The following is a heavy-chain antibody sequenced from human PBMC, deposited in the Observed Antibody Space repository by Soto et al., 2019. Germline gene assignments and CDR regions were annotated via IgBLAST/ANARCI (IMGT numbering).Heavy chain of an antibody. CDR2: ISGSGGST. V-gene: IGHV3-23*01. Sequence: GGSLRHSCAASGVTFISYAMSWVRQATGKGLEWVSAISGSGGSTYYADSVKGRFTISRDNSKNTLYLQMNSLRAEDTAVYYCAKAERITMIVVAPFDYWGQGTLVTVSS. CDR3: AKAERITMIVVAPFDY. J-gene: IGHJ4*02. D-gene: IGHD3-22*01. CDR1: GVTFISYA.